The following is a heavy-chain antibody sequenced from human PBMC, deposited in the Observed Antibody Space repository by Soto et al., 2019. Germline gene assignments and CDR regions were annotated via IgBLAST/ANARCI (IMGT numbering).Heavy chain of an antibody. Sequence: GASVKVSGKASGYRFSSYGICCVVQAPLRWLQWMGWISTYSGNTNFAQDFRDRLTMTTDTSTNTAYMELRSLRSDDMAVYYCVRVNEGVYYDSSGYYDFWGQGTLVTVSS. CDR1: GYRFSSYG. J-gene: IGHJ4*02. V-gene: IGHV1-18*03. D-gene: IGHD3-22*01. CDR3: VRVNEGVYYDSSGYYDF. CDR2: ISTYSGNT.